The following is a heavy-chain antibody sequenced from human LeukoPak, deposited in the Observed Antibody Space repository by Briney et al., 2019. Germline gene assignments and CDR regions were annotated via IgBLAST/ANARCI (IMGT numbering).Heavy chain of an antibody. CDR1: GFTFSSYS. CDR2: ISYDGSNK. J-gene: IGHJ4*02. V-gene: IGHV3-30*03. CDR3: ARDPAVQVDTAMEGAFCDY. D-gene: IGHD5-18*01. Sequence: GGSLRLSCAASGFTFSSYSMHWVRQAPGKGLEWVAVISYDGSNKYYADSVKGRFTISRDNSKNTLYLQMNSLRAEDTAVYYCARDPAVQVDTAMEGAFCDYWGQGTLVTVSS.